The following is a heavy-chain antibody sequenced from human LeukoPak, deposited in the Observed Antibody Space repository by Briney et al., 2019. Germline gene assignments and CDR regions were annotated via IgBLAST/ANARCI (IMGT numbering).Heavy chain of an antibody. CDR1: GGTFSSYA. V-gene: IGHV1-69*04. J-gene: IGHJ4*02. Sequence: SVKVSCKASGGTFSSYAISWVRQAPGQVLEWMGRIIPILGIANYAQKFQGRVTITADKSTSTAYMELSSLRSEDTAVYYCARYEPQNDCSGGRCYPSSFDYWGQGTLVTVSS. D-gene: IGHD2-15*01. CDR3: ARYEPQNDCSGGRCYPSSFDY. CDR2: IIPILGIA.